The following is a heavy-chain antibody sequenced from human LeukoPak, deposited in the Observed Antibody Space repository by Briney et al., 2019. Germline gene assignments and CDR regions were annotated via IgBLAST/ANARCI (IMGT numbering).Heavy chain of an antibody. J-gene: IGHJ4*02. Sequence: GGSLRLSCAASGFTFSSYAMSWVRQAPGKGLEWVSAISGSGGSTYYADSVKGRFTISRDNSKNTLYLQMNSLRAEDTAVYYCAGYYDYVWGSYRHRDSDYWGQGTWSPSPQ. CDR3: AGYYDYVWGSYRHRDSDY. CDR1: GFTFSSYA. D-gene: IGHD3-16*02. V-gene: IGHV3-23*01. CDR2: ISGSGGST.